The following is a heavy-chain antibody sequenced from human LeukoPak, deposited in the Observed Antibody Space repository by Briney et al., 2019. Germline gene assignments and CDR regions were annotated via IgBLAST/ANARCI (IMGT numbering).Heavy chain of an antibody. Sequence: GGSLRLSCAASGFTFSSYSMTWVRQAPGKGLEWVANIKPDGSGKNYVDSVKGRFTISRDNAKNSLYLQMRGLRVEDTAVYYCSSQPAVLDLDCWGQGALVTVSS. J-gene: IGHJ4*02. V-gene: IGHV3-7*01. CDR2: IKPDGSGK. CDR1: GFTFSSYS. CDR3: SSQPAVLDLDC. D-gene: IGHD2/OR15-2a*01.